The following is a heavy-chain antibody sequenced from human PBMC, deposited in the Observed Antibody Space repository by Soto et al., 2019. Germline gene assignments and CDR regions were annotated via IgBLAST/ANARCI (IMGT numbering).Heavy chain of an antibody. J-gene: IGHJ6*02. D-gene: IGHD6-19*01. CDR3: ARPLLLAVAGKDYYYGMDV. V-gene: IGHV4-38-2*01. CDR1: GDSIIGIYH. Sequence: PSETLSLTCAVSGDSIIGIYHWAWIRQSPGRGLEWIASIYHTGTTYYTPSLESRVTISVDTSKNQFSLRLSSVTAADTAVYYCARPLLLAVAGKDYYYGMDVWGQGTTVTVSS. CDR2: IYHTGTT.